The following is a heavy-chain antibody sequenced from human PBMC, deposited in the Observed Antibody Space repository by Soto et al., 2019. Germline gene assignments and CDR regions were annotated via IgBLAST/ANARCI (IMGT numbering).Heavy chain of an antibody. CDR3: AQIWRSGNWFFDL. CDR1: GFTFSSNG. Sequence: EVQLLESGGGLVQPGGSLRLACAASGFTFSSNGMSWVRQAPGKGLEWVSSISGSGDRTYYADSVKGRFSLSRDNSKNTRYLKLNSLRAEDTAVYYCAQIWRSGNWFFDLWGRGTLLTVSS. D-gene: IGHD3-3*01. J-gene: IGHJ2*01. CDR2: ISGSGDRT. V-gene: IGHV3-23*01.